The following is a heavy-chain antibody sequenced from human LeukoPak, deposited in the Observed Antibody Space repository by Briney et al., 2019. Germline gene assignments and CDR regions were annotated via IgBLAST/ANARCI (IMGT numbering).Heavy chain of an antibody. CDR3: AREEYYSDNSGYYPDF. CDR1: GDSISSGSYY. Sequence: SENLSLTCTVSGDSISSGSYYWSWIRQPAGKGLEWIGRIYTSGSTNYNPSLKSRVTISVDTSNNQFSLKLSSVTAADTAVYYCAREEYYSDNSGYYPDFWGQGTLVTVSS. CDR2: IYTSGST. D-gene: IGHD3-22*01. V-gene: IGHV4-61*02. J-gene: IGHJ4*02.